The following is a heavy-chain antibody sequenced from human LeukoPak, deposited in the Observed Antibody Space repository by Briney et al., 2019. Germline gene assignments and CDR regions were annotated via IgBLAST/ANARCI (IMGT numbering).Heavy chain of an antibody. D-gene: IGHD5-12*01. Sequence: PSETLSLTCTVSGGSISSSSYYWGWIRQPPGKGLEWIGSIYYSGSTYYNPSLKSRVTISVDTSKNQFSLKLSSVTAADTAAYYCARGERYSGYDSIDYWGQGTLVTVSS. CDR3: ARGERYSGYDSIDY. CDR2: IYYSGST. V-gene: IGHV4-39*01. J-gene: IGHJ4*02. CDR1: GGSISSSSYY.